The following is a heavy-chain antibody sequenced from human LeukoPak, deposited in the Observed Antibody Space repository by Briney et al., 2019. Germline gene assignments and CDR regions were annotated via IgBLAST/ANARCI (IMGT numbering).Heavy chain of an antibody. Sequence: GGSLRLSCAASTFTFSSDWMHWVRQAPGKGLMWVSRINPDGSDTRYADSVRGRFTISRDNAKNTLYLQMNSLRAEDTAVYYCARDFNYCSSGSCYDVCDMWGQGTMVTVSS. CDR1: TFTFSSDW. CDR2: INPDGSDT. CDR3: ARDFNYCSSGSCYDVCDM. D-gene: IGHD2-15*01. J-gene: IGHJ3*02. V-gene: IGHV3-74*01.